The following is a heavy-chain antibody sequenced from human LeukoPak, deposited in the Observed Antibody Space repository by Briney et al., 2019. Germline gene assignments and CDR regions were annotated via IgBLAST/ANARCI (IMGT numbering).Heavy chain of an antibody. Sequence: SETLSLTCSVSGGSISGSSYYWGWIRQPPGKGLEWIGNIYYRGSTYYNPSLKSRVIMSRDTSKNQFSLKVNSVTATDTAVYYCAKTVWSRLAAGLDSWGQGTLVTVSS. D-gene: IGHD2-21*02. CDR2: IYYRGST. J-gene: IGHJ4*02. CDR3: AKTVWSRLAAGLDS. CDR1: GGSISGSSYY. V-gene: IGHV4-39*01.